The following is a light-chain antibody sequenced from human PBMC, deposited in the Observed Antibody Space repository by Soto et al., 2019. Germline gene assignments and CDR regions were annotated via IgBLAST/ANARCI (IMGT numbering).Light chain of an antibody. Sequence: DIQKTESPSSLSAPVGDRVTITCRASQSISSYLNWYQQKPGKAPKLLIYAASSLQSGVPSRFSGSGSGTDFTLTISSLQPEDFATYYCQQSYSTPWTFGQGTKVEIK. V-gene: IGKV1-39*01. CDR1: QSISSY. CDR3: QQSYSTPWT. J-gene: IGKJ1*01. CDR2: AAS.